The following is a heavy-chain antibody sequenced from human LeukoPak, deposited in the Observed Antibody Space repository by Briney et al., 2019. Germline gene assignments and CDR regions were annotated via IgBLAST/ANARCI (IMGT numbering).Heavy chain of an antibody. CDR2: ISSSGSTI. CDR3: ARPATGYCSSAGCHWDS. Sequence: GGSLRLSCAASGFTFSDYYMSWIRQAPGKGLEWVSYISSSGSTIYYVDSVKGRFTISRDNAKNSLYLQMNSLGAQDTAVYYCARPATGYCSSAGCHWDSWGQGTLVTVSS. D-gene: IGHD2-2*01. CDR1: GFTFSDYY. V-gene: IGHV3-11*04. J-gene: IGHJ4*02.